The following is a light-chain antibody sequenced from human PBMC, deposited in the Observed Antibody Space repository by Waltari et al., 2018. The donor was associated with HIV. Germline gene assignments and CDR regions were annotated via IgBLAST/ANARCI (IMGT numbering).Light chain of an antibody. Sequence: QSALTQPASVSGSPGQSITISCTGTSSDVGGYKYVLWYQQHPGKAPKLMIYDVSNRPSGVSNRFSGSKSGNTASLTISGLQAEDEADYYCSSYTSSSPYAFGTGTKVTVL. J-gene: IGLJ1*01. CDR3: SSYTSSSPYA. CDR1: SSDVGGYKY. V-gene: IGLV2-14*03. CDR2: DVS.